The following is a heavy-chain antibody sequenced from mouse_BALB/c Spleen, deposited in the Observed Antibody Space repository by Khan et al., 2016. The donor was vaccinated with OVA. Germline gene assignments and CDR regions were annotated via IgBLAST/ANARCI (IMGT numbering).Heavy chain of an antibody. CDR3: TRTEIHYDGTDAMDY. Sequence: VQLKQSGAELVKPGASVKLSCTASGFNIKDTYIHWVKQRPEQGLEWIGRIDPEFGNTKYDPKFQDKATIIADTSSNTAYLHLSSLTSEDTAVYFCTRTEIHYDGTDAMDYWGQGTSVTVSS. D-gene: IGHD1-2*01. CDR1: GFNIKDTY. J-gene: IGHJ4*01. V-gene: IGHV14-3*02. CDR2: IDPEFGNT.